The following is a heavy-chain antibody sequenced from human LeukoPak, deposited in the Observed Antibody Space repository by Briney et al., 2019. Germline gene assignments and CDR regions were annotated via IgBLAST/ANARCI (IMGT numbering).Heavy chain of an antibody. CDR3: AKEVSTYYYDSRHFDY. CDR1: GFTFSSYG. CDR2: ISYDGSNK. J-gene: IGHJ4*02. D-gene: IGHD3-22*01. V-gene: IGHV3-30*18. Sequence: GGSLRLSCAASGFTFSSYGMHWVRQAPGKGLEWVAVISYDGSNKYYADSVKGRFTISRDNSKNTLYLQMNSLRAEDTAVYYCAKEVSTYYYDSRHFDYWGQGTLVTVSS.